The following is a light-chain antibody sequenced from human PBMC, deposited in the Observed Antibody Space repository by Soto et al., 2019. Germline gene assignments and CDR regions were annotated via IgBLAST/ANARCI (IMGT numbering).Light chain of an antibody. CDR1: QSIGRQ. CDR2: QAS. V-gene: IGKV1-5*03. J-gene: IGKJ1*01. CDR3: LQYQSYWT. Sequence: DIQMTQSPSTLSASVGDRVSITCRASQSIGRQLAWYQQKPGKAPNLLIYQASNLETGVPSRFTGSGSGTEFTITISSLQPDDLATYYCLQYQSYWTFGQGTKVEVK.